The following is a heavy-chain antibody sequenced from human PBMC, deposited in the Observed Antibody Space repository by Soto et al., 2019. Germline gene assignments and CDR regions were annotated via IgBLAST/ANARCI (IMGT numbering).Heavy chain of an antibody. CDR1: GFTFSSYG. J-gene: IGHJ4*02. D-gene: IGHD3-16*01. CDR3: ARDGGWPRGNFDY. CDR2: IWYDGSNK. V-gene: IGHV3-33*01. Sequence: QVQLVESGGGVVQPGRSLRLSCAASGFTFSSYGMHWVRQAPGKGLEWVAVIWYDGSNKYYADSVKGRFTISRDNSKNTLYLQMNSLRAEDTAVYYCARDGGWPRGNFDYWGQGTLVTVSS.